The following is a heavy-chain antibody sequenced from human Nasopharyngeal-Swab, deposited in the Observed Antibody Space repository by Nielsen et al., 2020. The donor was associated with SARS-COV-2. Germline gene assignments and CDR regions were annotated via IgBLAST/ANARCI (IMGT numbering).Heavy chain of an antibody. CDR3: ARDGLDYDFWSAYFMDV. D-gene: IGHD3-3*01. CDR2: ISSSSSYI. CDR1: GFTFNNYN. Sequence: GGSLRLSCAASGFTFNNYNFNWVRQAPGKGLEWVSSISSSSSYIYYADSVKGRFTISRDNAKNYLYLQMNSLRAEDTAVYYCARDGLDYDFWSAYFMDVWGQGTTVTVSS. V-gene: IGHV3-21*01. J-gene: IGHJ6*02.